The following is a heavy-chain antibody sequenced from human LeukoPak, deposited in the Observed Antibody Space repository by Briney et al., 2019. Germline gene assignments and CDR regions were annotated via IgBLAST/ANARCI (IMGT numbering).Heavy chain of an antibody. J-gene: IGHJ5*02. D-gene: IGHD3-22*01. V-gene: IGHV3-48*01. Sequence: GGSLRLSCAASGFTFSSYSMNWVRQAPGKGLEWVSYISSSSNTIYYADSVKGRFTISRDNSKNTLYLQMNSLRAEDTAVYYCARGEIVVVWNCFDPWGQGTLVTVSS. CDR2: ISSSSNTI. CDR1: GFTFSSYS. CDR3: ARGEIVVVWNCFDP.